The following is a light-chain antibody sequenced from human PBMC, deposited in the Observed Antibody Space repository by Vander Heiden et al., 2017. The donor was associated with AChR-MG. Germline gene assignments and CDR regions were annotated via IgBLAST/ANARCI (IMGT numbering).Light chain of an antibody. V-gene: IGKV3-15*01. CDR2: GAS. CDR3: QQDNNWPFT. J-gene: IGKJ3*01. CDR1: QDISRN. Sequence: EIVMTQSPATLSVSPGARATLSCRASQDISRNLAWYQQKPGQSPRLLMYGASTGASGIPARFSGSGSGTEFTLTISSLQSEDFAVYYCQQDNNWPFTFGHGTKVDFK.